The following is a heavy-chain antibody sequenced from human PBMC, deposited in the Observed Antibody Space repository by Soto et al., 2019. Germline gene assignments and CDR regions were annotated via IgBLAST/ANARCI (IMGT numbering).Heavy chain of an antibody. CDR3: AKTAATPFGDFVLAR. V-gene: IGHV3-23*04. CDR1: RFTFGDYP. D-gene: IGHD4-17*01. J-gene: IGHJ4*02. Sequence: EVQLVESGGALVQPGGSLRLSCVASRFTFGDYPMNWVRQAPGKGLEWVSGISDTSIDTYYADSVKGRFTISRDNSQSMLFLHMGSLRAEDTALYYCAKTAATPFGDFVLARWGQGTLVTVSS. CDR2: ISDTSIDT.